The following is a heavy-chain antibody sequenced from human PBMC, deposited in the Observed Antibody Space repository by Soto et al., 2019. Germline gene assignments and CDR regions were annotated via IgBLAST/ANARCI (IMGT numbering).Heavy chain of an antibody. J-gene: IGHJ6*03. CDR2: VGRSNSNV. V-gene: IGHV3-11*01. CDR1: GFPFSDYY. Sequence: QVQLVESGGGLVKPGGSLRLSCAASGFPFSDYYMTWIRQAPGKGLEWISYVGRSNSNVYYADSVKGRFTISRDNTDNSLALVVNNLRAVDTAMYYCARNYYYMDVWGKGTAVTVSS. CDR3: ARNYYYMDV.